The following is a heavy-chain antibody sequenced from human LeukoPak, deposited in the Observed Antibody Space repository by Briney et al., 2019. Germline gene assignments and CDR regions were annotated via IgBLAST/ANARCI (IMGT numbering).Heavy chain of an antibody. CDR3: ARKRPTYFDS. V-gene: IGHV3-30*02. Sequence: GGSLRLSCAASGFTFSSYGMHWVRQAPGKGLEWVAFIRYDGSNKYYADSVKGRFTISRDNSKNTLYLQMDSLRAEDTAVYYCARKRPTYFDSWGQGTLVTVSS. J-gene: IGHJ4*02. CDR1: GFTFSSYG. CDR2: IRYDGSNK.